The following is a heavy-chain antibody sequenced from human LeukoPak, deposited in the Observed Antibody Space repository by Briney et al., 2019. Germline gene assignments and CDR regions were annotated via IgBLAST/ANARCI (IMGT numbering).Heavy chain of an antibody. D-gene: IGHD3-22*01. CDR3: ANEEHYYDSSGYPDAFDI. CDR1: GFTFSSYA. J-gene: IGHJ3*02. V-gene: IGHV3-23*01. CDR2: ISGSGGST. Sequence: GGSLRLSCAASGFTFSSYAMSWVRQAPGKGLEWVSAISGSGGSTYYADSVNGRFTISIDNSKNPLYMQMNSLRAEDTAVYYCANEEHYYDSSGYPDAFDIWGQGTMVTVSS.